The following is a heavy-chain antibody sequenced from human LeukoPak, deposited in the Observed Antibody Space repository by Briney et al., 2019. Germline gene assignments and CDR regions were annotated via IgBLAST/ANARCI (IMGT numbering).Heavy chain of an antibody. CDR3: ARDQFGSQISNWFDP. D-gene: IGHD3-3*01. Sequence: GGSLRLSCAASGFTLSSYAMHWVRQAPGMGLEWVAVISYDGSNKYYADSVKGRFTISRDNSKNTLYLQMNSLRAEDTAVYYCARDQFGSQISNWFDPWGQGTLVTVSS. J-gene: IGHJ5*02. CDR2: ISYDGSNK. V-gene: IGHV3-30-3*01. CDR1: GFTLSSYA.